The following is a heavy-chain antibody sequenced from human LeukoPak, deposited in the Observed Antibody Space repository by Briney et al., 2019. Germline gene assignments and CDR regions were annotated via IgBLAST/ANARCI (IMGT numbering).Heavy chain of an antibody. V-gene: IGHV4-39*01. CDR3: ARATYDFWSGHHYGMDV. D-gene: IGHD3-3*01. J-gene: IGHJ6*02. Sequence: SETLSLTCTVSGGSISSSSYYWGWIRQPPGKRLEWIGSIYYSGSTYYNPSLKSRVTISVDTSKNQFSLKLSSVTAADTAVYYCARATYDFWSGHHYGMDVWGQGTTVTVSS. CDR1: GGSISSSSYY. CDR2: IYYSGST.